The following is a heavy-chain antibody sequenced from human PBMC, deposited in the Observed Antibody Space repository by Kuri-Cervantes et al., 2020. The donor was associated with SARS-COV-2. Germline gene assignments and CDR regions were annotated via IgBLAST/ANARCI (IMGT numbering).Heavy chain of an antibody. Sequence: ASVKVSCKASGYTFTSYGISWVRQAPGQGLGWMGWISAYNGNTNYAQKLQGRVTMTTDTSTSTAYMELRSLRSDDTAVYYCASHLGPAALSDYYYYMDVWGKGTTVTVSS. J-gene: IGHJ6*03. CDR1: GYTFTSYG. V-gene: IGHV1-18*01. CDR3: ASHLGPAALSDYYYYMDV. CDR2: ISAYNGNT. D-gene: IGHD2-2*01.